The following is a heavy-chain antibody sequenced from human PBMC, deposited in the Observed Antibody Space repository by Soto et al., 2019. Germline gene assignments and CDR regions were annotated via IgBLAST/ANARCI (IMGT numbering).Heavy chain of an antibody. D-gene: IGHD3-10*01. Sequence: SQTLSLTCGISGDSASSDNAVWNWIRQSPSRGLEWLGRTYYRSQWYTDYALSVRSRITINPDTSKNQFSLQLNSVTPEDTAVYYCAREATLLRGIINHIDYWGQGVLVTVSS. CDR2: TYYRSQWYT. V-gene: IGHV6-1*01. CDR3: AREATLLRGIINHIDY. CDR1: GDSASSDNAV. J-gene: IGHJ4*02.